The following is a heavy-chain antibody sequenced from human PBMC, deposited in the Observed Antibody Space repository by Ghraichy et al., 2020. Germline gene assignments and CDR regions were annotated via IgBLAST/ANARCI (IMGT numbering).Heavy chain of an antibody. D-gene: IGHD3-3*01. V-gene: IGHV3-23*01. CDR2: ISGIGGST. J-gene: IGHJ5*02. Sequence: GGSLRLSCVASGFTFSSYAMRWVHQAPGKGLEWVSAISGIGGSTYYVDSVKGRFTISRDNSKNTLYLQMNSLRAEDTAVYYCAKSDFSPFDPWGQGTLVTVSS. CDR1: GFTFSSYA. CDR3: AKSDFSPFDP.